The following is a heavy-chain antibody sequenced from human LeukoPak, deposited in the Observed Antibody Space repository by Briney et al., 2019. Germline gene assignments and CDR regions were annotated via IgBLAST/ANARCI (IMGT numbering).Heavy chain of an antibody. D-gene: IGHD2-15*01. CDR3: ARVGGGGYCSDGTCYPNY. CDR1: GYTFSSYT. CDR2: INTNTGNP. V-gene: IGHV7-4-1*02. Sequence: RASVKVSCKASGYTFSSYTMNWVRQAPRQGLEWMGWINTNTGNPTYAQDYTGRFVFSLDTSVSTTYLQINSLKAEDTAVYYCARVGGGGYCSDGTCYPNYWGQGTLVTVSS. J-gene: IGHJ4*02.